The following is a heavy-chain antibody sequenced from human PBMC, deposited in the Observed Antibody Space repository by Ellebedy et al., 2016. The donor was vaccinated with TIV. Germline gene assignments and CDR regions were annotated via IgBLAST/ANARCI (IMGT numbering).Heavy chain of an antibody. CDR2: IYYRGTT. Sequence: SETLSLXCTVSGGSISRTTYYWGWIRQPPGKGLEWIGSIYYRGTTYYNPSLKSRLIISVDTSKNQFSLNLTSVTAADMAVYYCARQRDLAYDSWGQGILVTVSS. V-gene: IGHV4-39*01. CDR1: GGSISRTTYY. J-gene: IGHJ5*01. CDR3: ARQRDLAYDS. D-gene: IGHD3-16*01.